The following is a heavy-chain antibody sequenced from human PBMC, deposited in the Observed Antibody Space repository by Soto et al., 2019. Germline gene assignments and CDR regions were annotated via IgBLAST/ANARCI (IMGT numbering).Heavy chain of an antibody. J-gene: IGHJ5*02. V-gene: IGHV3-21*01. CDR2: ISTSGANI. D-gene: IGHD1-1*01. CDR3: ARYGNSNWFDT. CDR1: RFTFITYS. Sequence: PGGSLRLSCAASRFTFITYSMNWVRQAPGKGLEWVSSISTSGANIYYADSVKGRFTISRDNGKNSLYLQMNSLRAEDTALYYCARYGNSNWFDTWGQGTLVTVSS.